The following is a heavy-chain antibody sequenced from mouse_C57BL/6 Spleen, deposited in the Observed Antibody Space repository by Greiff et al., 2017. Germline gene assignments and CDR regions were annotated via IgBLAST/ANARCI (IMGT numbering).Heavy chain of an antibody. CDR2: ISSGGSYT. V-gene: IGHV5-6*02. CDR1: GFTFSSYG. Sequence: EVKVVESGGDLVKPGGSLKLSCAASGFTFSSYGMSWVRQTPDKRLEWVATISSGGSYTYYPDSVKGRFTISRDNAKNTLYLQMSSLKSEDTAMYYCARRTTVVATEDYFDYWGQGTTLTVSS. D-gene: IGHD1-1*01. J-gene: IGHJ2*01. CDR3: ARRTTVVATEDYFDY.